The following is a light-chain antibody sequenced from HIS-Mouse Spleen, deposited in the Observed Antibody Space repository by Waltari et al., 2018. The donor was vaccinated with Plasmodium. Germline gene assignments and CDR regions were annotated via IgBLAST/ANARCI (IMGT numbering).Light chain of an antibody. V-gene: IGKV3-11*01. CDR1: QSVSSY. CDR3: QQRSNWPPT. J-gene: IGKJ5*01. CDR2: DAS. Sequence: DIVLTQSPATLSLSPGERATLSCRASQSVSSYFAWYQQKPGQALRLLIYDASNRATGIPARFSGSGSGTDFTLTISSLEPEDCAVYYCQQRSNWPPTFGQGTRLESK.